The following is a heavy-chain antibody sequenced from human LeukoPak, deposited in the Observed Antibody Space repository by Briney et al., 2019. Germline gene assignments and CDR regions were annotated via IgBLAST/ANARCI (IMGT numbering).Heavy chain of an antibody. CDR2: IKQDGREQ. CDR3: ARSGETGYRPQGP. V-gene: IGHV3-7*01. D-gene: IGHD5-18*01. Sequence: GGSLRLSCAASGFTFSSYAMTWVRQAPGEGLEWVANIKQDGREQMYVDSVKGRFTISRDNAKNTLYLQMNSLRVEDTAVYYCARSGETGYRPQGPWGQGTLVTVSS. CDR1: GFTFSSYA. J-gene: IGHJ5*02.